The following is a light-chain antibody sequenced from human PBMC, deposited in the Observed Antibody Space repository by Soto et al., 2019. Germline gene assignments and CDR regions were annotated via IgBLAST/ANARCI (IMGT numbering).Light chain of an antibody. Sequence: QSALTQPASVSGSPGQAITISCTGTGSDVGGYNYVSWYQQHSGKAPKLMIYEVTNRPSEISNRFSGSKSGNTASLTISGLQAEDEADYYCSSYSSSNIPYVFGTGTKLTVL. CDR1: GSDVGGYNY. CDR3: SSYSSSNIPYV. V-gene: IGLV2-14*01. CDR2: EVT. J-gene: IGLJ1*01.